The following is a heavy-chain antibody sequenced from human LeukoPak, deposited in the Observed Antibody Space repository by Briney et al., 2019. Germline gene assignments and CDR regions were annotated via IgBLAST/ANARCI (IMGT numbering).Heavy chain of an antibody. CDR3: ARDCSSTSCRTTKYYYYGMDV. D-gene: IGHD2-2*01. CDR2: ISAYNGNT. CDR1: GYTFTSYG. J-gene: IGHJ6*02. V-gene: IGHV1-18*01. Sequence: ASVTVSFTASGYTFTSYGISWVRQAPGQGLEWMGWISAYNGNTNYAQKLQGRVTMTTDTSTSTAYMELRSLRSDDTAVYYCARDCSSTSCRTTKYYYYGMDVWGQGTTVTVSS.